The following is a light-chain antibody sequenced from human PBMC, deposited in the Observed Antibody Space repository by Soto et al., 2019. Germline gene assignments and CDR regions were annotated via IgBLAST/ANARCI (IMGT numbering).Light chain of an antibody. Sequence: QSALTQPASVPGSPGQSITISCTGTSSDVGGYNYVSWYQQHPGKAPKLMIYDVSNRPSGVSNRLSGSKSGNTASLTISGLQAEDEADYYCSSYTSSSTLGVVFGGGTKVTVL. V-gene: IGLV2-14*01. J-gene: IGLJ2*01. CDR2: DVS. CDR1: SSDVGGYNY. CDR3: SSYTSSSTLGVV.